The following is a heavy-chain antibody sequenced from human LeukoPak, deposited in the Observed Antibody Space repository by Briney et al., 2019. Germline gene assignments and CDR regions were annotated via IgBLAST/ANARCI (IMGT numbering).Heavy chain of an antibody. CDR3: ARVLSGSYYYYYYMDV. V-gene: IGHV1-2*02. J-gene: IGHJ6*03. CDR1: GYTFTGYY. CDR2: INLNSGGT. Sequence: ASVKVSCKASGYTFTGYYMHWVRQAPGQGLEWMGWINLNSGGTNYAQKFQGRVTMTRDTSISTAYMELSRLRSEDTAVYYCARVLSGSYYYYYYMDVWGKGTTVTVSS. D-gene: IGHD1-26*01.